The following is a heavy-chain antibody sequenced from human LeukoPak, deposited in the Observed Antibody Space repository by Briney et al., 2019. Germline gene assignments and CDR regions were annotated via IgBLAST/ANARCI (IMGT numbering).Heavy chain of an antibody. D-gene: IGHD6-19*01. CDR2: ISSSGSYI. CDR1: GFTFSSYN. Sequence: PGGSLRLSCAASGFTFSSYNMNWVRQAPGKGLEWVSSISSSGSYIFYADSLKGRFTISRDNAKNSQFLQMNSLRAEDTAVYYCARDNIAVARGDYWGQGTLVTVSS. J-gene: IGHJ4*02. CDR3: ARDNIAVARGDY. V-gene: IGHV3-21*01.